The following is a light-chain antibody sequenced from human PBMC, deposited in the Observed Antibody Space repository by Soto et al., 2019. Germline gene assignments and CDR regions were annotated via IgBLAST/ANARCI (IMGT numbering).Light chain of an antibody. CDR3: CSYAGSDNWA. CDR2: ENI. V-gene: IGLV2-23*01. Sequence: QSALTQPASVSGSPGQSITISCTGTSSDVGSYNLVTWYQHHPGKVPKLITYENIKRPSGVSDRFSGSKSGNTASLTISGLPAEDEADYYCCSYAGSDNWAFGGGTKLTVL. CDR1: SSDVGSYNL. J-gene: IGLJ3*02.